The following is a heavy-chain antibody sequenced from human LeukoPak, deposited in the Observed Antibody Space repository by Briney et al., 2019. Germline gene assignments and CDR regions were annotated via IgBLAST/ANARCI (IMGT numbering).Heavy chain of an antibody. D-gene: IGHD3-9*01. V-gene: IGHV3-21*01. CDR3: ARVLRDYYFDY. Sequence: EGSLRLSCAASGFSFSTYNMNWVRQAPGKGLEWVSSITMSSTYIYHADSVKGRFTISRDNAKNSLFLQMDSLRAEDTAVYYCARVLRDYYFDYWGQGTLVTVSS. CDR1: GFSFSTYN. J-gene: IGHJ4*02. CDR2: ITMSSTYI.